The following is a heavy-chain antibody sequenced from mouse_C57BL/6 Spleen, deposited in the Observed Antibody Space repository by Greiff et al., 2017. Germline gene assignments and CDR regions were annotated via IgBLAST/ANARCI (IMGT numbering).Heavy chain of an antibody. Sequence: VQLQQSGAELVKPGASVKLSCTASGFNFKDYYMHWVKQRPEQGLEWIGRIDPDDGETKSAPKFQGKATITADTSSNTAYLQLSSLTSEDTAVYYCATFSTWFAYWGQGTLVTVSA. D-gene: IGHD1-1*01. CDR1: GFNFKDYY. J-gene: IGHJ3*01. V-gene: IGHV14-2*01. CDR2: IDPDDGET. CDR3: ATFSTWFAY.